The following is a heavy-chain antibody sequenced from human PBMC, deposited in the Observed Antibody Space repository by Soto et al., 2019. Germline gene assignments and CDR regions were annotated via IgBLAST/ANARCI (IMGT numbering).Heavy chain of an antibody. CDR1: GGSISSGGYS. D-gene: IGHD6-13*01. V-gene: IGHV4-30-2*01. CDR2: IYHSGST. Sequence: PSETLSLTCAVSGGSISSGGYSWSWIRQPPGKGLEWIGYIYHSGSTNYNPSLKSRVTITLATSRNQFSLKLNSVTAADTAVYYCARYAGSSWFDYWGQGSLVTVSS. J-gene: IGHJ4*02. CDR3: ARYAGSSWFDY.